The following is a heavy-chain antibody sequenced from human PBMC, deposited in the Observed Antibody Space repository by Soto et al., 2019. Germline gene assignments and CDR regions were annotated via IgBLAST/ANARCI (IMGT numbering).Heavy chain of an antibody. CDR1: GGSISSYF. V-gene: IGHV4-59*07. D-gene: IGHD3-22*01. CDR3: ARGMYHFDSSGPYYFDY. J-gene: IGHJ4*02. Sequence: QVQLQESGPGLVKPSDTLSLTCNVSGGSISSYFWSWIRPPPGKGLEWIGDIYYTGRTKYNPSLSSQVAMSVDVSKNQFSLRLSFVTAADTAVYCCARGMYHFDSSGPYYFDYWGQGILVTVSS. CDR2: IYYTGRT.